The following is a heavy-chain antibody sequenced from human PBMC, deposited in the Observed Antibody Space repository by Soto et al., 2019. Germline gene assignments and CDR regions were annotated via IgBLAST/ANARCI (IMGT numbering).Heavy chain of an antibody. V-gene: IGHV4-39*01. CDR2: VYHGGNT. J-gene: IGHJ4*02. D-gene: IGHD3-22*01. CDR3: VRLGYYYDRSGPYYFDS. Sequence: SETLSLTCTVSGDSISGSNTRYDWGWIRQTPAKGLEWIGSVYHGGNTYYNPSLESRVTISVDTFKNQLSLRLTSVTAADTALFYCVRLGYYYDRSGPYYFDSWGQGTPVTVSS. CDR1: GDSISGSNTRYD.